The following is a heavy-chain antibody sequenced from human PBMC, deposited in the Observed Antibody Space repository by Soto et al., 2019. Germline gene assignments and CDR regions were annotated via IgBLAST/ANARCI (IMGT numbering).Heavy chain of an antibody. Sequence: QITLNESGPTVVRPTETLTLTCRFSGFSLTTSGVGVGWIRQSPGKAPEWLALIYWDDDKRYSASLKSRLTSTKDTSKNQVVLTVSDLDPTDTATYYCAHRVLRTVFGLVTTTAIYFDFWGQETPVAVSS. D-gene: IGHD3-3*01. CDR2: IYWDDDK. CDR3: AHRVLRTVFGLVTTTAIYFDF. V-gene: IGHV2-5*02. CDR1: GFSLTTSGVG. J-gene: IGHJ4*02.